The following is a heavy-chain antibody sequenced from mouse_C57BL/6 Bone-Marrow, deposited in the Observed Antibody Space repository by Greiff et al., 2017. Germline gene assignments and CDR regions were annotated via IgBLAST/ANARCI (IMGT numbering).Heavy chain of an antibody. CDR1: GFTFSDYY. Sequence: EVKLVESEGGLVQPGSSMKLSCTASGFTFSDYYMAWVRQVPEKGLEWVANINYDGSSTYYLDSLKSRFIISRDNAKNILYLQMSSLKSEDTATYYCAREGDDGYYAFDYWGQGTTLTVSS. J-gene: IGHJ2*01. CDR3: AREGDDGYYAFDY. D-gene: IGHD2-3*01. V-gene: IGHV5-16*01. CDR2: INYDGSST.